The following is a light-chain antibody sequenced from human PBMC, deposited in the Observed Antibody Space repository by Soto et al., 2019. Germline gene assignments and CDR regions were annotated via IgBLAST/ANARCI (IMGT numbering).Light chain of an antibody. CDR1: QSVSSTY. CDR3: QQYNNWPRT. V-gene: IGKV3-20*01. Sequence: EIVLTQSPGTLSLSPGERATLSCRASQSVSSTYLAWYQQKPGQAPRLLIYGASSRATGIPDRFSGSGSGTDFILTISRLEPEDFAVYYCQQYNNWPRTFGQGTKVDI. J-gene: IGKJ1*01. CDR2: GAS.